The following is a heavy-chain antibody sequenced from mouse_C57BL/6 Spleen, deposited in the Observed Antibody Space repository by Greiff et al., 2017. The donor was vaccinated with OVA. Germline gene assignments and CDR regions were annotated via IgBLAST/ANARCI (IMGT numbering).Heavy chain of an antibody. CDR1: GYTFTSYW. J-gene: IGHJ4*01. CDR2: IDPSDSYT. Sequence: VQLQQPGAELVRPGTSVKLSCKASGYTFTSYWMHWVKQRPGQGLEWIGVIDPSDSYTNYNQKFKGKATLTVDTSSSTAYMQLSSLTSEDSAVYYCAYYDGSLGVDYWGQGTSVTVSS. D-gene: IGHD1-1*01. V-gene: IGHV1-59*01. CDR3: AYYDGSLGVDY.